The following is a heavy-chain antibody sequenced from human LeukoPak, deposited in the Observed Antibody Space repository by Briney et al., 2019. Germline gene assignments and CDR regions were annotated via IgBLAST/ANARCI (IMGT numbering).Heavy chain of an antibody. CDR2: IKSKADGGTT. CDR3: TSGYPYYYGSGSYYL. D-gene: IGHD3-10*01. CDR1: GFTFSSYA. J-gene: IGHJ1*01. Sequence: GGSLRLSCAASGFTFSSYAMNWVRQAPGKGLEWVGQIKSKADGGTTDYAAPVEGRFSISRDDSINMLYVQMNSLRTDDTAIYYCTSGYPYYYGSGSYYLWGQGTLVTVSS. V-gene: IGHV3-15*01.